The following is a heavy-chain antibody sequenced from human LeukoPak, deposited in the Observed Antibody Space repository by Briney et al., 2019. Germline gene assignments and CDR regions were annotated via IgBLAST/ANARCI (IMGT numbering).Heavy chain of an antibody. D-gene: IGHD3-9*01. CDR3: STRNILAWYFDL. CDR1: GGSISSSRYY. CDR2: IYSSGSV. V-gene: IGHV4-39*01. Sequence: SETLSLTCTVSGGSISSSRYYWGWIRQPPGKGLEWIGSIYSSGSVYYNPSLKSRVTISLDTSKNQFSLKLSSVTVADTAVYYCSTRNILAWYFDLWGRGTLVTVSS. J-gene: IGHJ2*01.